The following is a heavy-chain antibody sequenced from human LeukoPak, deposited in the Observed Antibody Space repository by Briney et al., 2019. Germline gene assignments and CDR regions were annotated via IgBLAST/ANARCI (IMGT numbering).Heavy chain of an antibody. CDR2: IYHSGST. CDR3: ARVGGMTTINNAAFDI. D-gene: IGHD5-24*01. V-gene: IGHV4-59*01. CDR1: GGSLKSYY. Sequence: SETLSLTCSVSGGSLKSYYWNWIRQPPGKGLEWIGYIYHSGSTNYNHSFRSRVTISLDRSKSHFSLNLTSVTPADTAIYYCARVGGMTTINNAAFDIWSHGTMVTVSS. J-gene: IGHJ3*02.